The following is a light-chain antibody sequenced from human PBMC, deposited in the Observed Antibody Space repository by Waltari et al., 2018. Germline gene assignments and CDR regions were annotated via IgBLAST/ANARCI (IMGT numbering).Light chain of an antibody. CDR1: QTILYSSYNKNY. Sequence: DIVMTQSPDSLAVSLGETTTLNCKSSQTILYSSYNKNYLAWYQVKPGQAPKLLVYGPSTRESGVPARFSGSGSGTDFSLTISSLQAEDVAVYYCQQYYSAPYTFGQGTKLEIK. J-gene: IGKJ2*01. CDR2: GPS. V-gene: IGKV4-1*01. CDR3: QQYYSAPYT.